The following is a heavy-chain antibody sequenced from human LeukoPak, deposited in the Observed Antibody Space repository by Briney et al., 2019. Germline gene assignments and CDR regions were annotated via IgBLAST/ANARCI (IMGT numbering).Heavy chain of an antibody. CDR2: IAGSDTTT. D-gene: IGHD3-22*01. Sequence: GGSLRLSCAASGFDFGAYDMNWVRQAPGKGQEWVSYIAGSDTTTYYADSVKGRFTISRDNAKNSLYLQMNSLRAEDTALYYCTTLGYHLDSWGQGTLVTVSS. CDR3: TTLGYHLDS. J-gene: IGHJ4*02. CDR1: GFDFGAYD. V-gene: IGHV3-48*03.